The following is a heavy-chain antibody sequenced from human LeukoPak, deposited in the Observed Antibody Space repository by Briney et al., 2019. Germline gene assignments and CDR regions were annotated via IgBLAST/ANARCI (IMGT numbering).Heavy chain of an antibody. D-gene: IGHD6-13*01. Sequence: ASVKVSCKASGYTFTSYYMHWLRQAPGQGLEWMGIINPSGGSTSYAQKFQGRVTMTRDMSTSTVYMELSSLRSEVTAVYYCARAGKQQLVRWFDPWGQGTLVTVSS. J-gene: IGHJ5*02. V-gene: IGHV1-46*01. CDR1: GYTFTSYY. CDR3: ARAGKQQLVRWFDP. CDR2: INPSGGST.